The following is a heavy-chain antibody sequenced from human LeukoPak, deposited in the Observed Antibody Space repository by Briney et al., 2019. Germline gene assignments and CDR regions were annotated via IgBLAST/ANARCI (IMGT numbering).Heavy chain of an antibody. D-gene: IGHD1-26*01. J-gene: IGHJ4*02. Sequence: SETLSLTCTVSGGSISSYYWSWIRQPPGKGLEWIGYIYYSGSTNYNPSLKSRVTISVDTSKNQFSLKLSSATAADTAVYYCARENRGSYADYWGQGTLVTVSS. CDR3: ARENRGSYADY. V-gene: IGHV4-59*01. CDR2: IYYSGST. CDR1: GGSISSYY.